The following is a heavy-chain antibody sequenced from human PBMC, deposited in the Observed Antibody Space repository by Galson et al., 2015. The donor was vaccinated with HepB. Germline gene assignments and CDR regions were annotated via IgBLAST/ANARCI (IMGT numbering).Heavy chain of an antibody. V-gene: IGHV3-21*01. D-gene: IGHD4-17*01. Sequence: SLRLSCAASGFDFSFYSMTWVRQAPGKGLEWVSSISSSSSYIYYADSVKGRFTISRGNAKNSLYLQMNSLRAEDTAVYYCAREDYGDRYWYFDLWGRGTLVTVSS. CDR3: AREDYGDRYWYFDL. CDR1: GFDFSFYS. CDR2: ISSSSSYI. J-gene: IGHJ2*01.